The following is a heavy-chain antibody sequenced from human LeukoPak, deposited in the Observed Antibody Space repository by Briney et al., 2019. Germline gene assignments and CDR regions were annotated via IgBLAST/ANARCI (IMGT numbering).Heavy chain of an antibody. Sequence: PSXXLXLTCTVSGGSISSYYWSWVRQPPGKGLEWIGYIYYSGSTNYNPSLKRRVTISVETSKKKFSLKLSSVTAADTAVYYCARVHSSGYYHFDYWGQGTLVTVSS. V-gene: IGHV4-59*01. D-gene: IGHD3-22*01. CDR3: ARVHSSGYYHFDY. CDR2: IYYSGST. J-gene: IGHJ4*02. CDR1: GGSISSYY.